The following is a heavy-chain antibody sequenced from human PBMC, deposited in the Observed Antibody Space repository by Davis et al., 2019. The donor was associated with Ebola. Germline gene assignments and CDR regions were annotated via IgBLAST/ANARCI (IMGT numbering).Heavy chain of an antibody. CDR1: GFTFSSYA. J-gene: IGHJ3*01. V-gene: IGHV3-30-3*01. CDR3: ARDLTSTVVTPT. D-gene: IGHD4-23*01. CDR2: ISYDGSNK. Sequence: GGSLRLSCAASGFTFSSYAMHWVRQAPGKGLEWVAVISYDGSNKYYADSVKGRFTISRDNSKNTLYLQMNSLRAEDTAVYYCARDLTSTVVTPTWGQGTWSPSLQ.